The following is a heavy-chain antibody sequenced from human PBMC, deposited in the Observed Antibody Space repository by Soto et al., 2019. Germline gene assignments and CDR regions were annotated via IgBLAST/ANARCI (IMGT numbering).Heavy chain of an antibody. CDR1: GVSISSSGHY. CDR3: ARHPSDFWFDP. J-gene: IGHJ5*02. Sequence: PSETLSLTCTVSGVSISSSGHYWGWIRQPPGKGLEWIGSMDYSGSTYYNPSLKSRVTISVDTSKNQFSLKLSSVTAADTAVYYCARHPSDFWFDPWGQGTLVTVSS. V-gene: IGHV4-39*01. CDR2: MDYSGST. D-gene: IGHD2-21*02.